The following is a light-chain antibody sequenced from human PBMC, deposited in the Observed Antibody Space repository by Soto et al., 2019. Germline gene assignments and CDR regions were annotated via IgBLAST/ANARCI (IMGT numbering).Light chain of an antibody. J-gene: IGKJ1*01. CDR1: QTISNF. Sequence: DTQMTQSPFSLSASVGDRVTITCRASQTISNFLNWYQQKPGKAPNLLIYAASTLESGVPSRFSGSGSGTEFTLTISSLQPEDFATYYCQQSFSTPPTFGQGTKVDIK. CDR2: AAS. CDR3: QQSFSTPPT. V-gene: IGKV1-39*01.